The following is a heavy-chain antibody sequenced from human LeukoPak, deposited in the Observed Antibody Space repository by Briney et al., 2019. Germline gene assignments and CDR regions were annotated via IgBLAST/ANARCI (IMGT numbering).Heavy chain of an antibody. V-gene: IGHV3-30*04. D-gene: IGHD6-19*01. CDR1: GFTFSSYA. J-gene: IGHJ4*02. CDR3: ARDGGEQWLVHYFDY. CDR2: ISYDGSNK. Sequence: GGSLRLSCAASGFTFSSYAMHWVRQAPGKGLEWVAVISYDGSNKYYADSAKGRFTISRDNSKNTLYLQMNSLRAEDTAVYYCARDGGEQWLVHYFDYWGQGTLVTVSS.